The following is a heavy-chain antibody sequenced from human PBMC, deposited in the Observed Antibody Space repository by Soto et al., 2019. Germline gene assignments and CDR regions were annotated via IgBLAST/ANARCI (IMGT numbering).Heavy chain of an antibody. J-gene: IGHJ6*02. D-gene: IGHD4-17*01. CDR2: IFTNXNT. V-gene: IGHV4-4*07. CDR3: ASGALVSRCYGLNV. Sequence: SETLSLTCYASDVSVDDYYWTWIRQTAGRGLERIVVIFTNXNTNFNPPIRGRLTMSVDTSTNQVSLRLTSVTAADPAVYYCASGALVSRCYGLNVGRQGTTVTVS. CDR1: DVSVDDYY.